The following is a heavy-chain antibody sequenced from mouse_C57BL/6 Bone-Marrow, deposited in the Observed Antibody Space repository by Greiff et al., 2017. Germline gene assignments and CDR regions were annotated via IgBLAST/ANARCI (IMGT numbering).Heavy chain of an antibody. D-gene: IGHD2-12*01. Sequence: QVQLQQSGAELVKPGASVKLSCKASGYTFTSYWMHWVKQRPGQGLEWIGMIHPNSGSTNYNEKFKSKDTLTVDKSSSTAYMQLSSLTSEDSAVYYYAVDSYYVGFAYWGQGTLVTVSA. CDR1: GYTFTSYW. CDR3: AVDSYYVGFAY. CDR2: IHPNSGST. V-gene: IGHV1-64*01. J-gene: IGHJ3*01.